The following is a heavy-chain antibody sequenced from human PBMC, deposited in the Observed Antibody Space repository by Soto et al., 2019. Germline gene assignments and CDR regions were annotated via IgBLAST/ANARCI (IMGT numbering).Heavy chain of an antibody. J-gene: IGHJ4*02. D-gene: IGHD6-13*01. V-gene: IGHV1-18*01. CDR3: CRSGYGASWYGKDLDY. CDR1: GYTFTSYA. Sequence: ASVKVSCKASGYTFTSYAISWVRQAPGQGLEWMGWISAYNGNTNYAQKFQGRVTMTTDTSTSTAYMELRSLRSDDTAVYYCCRSGYGASWYGKDLDYWGQGTLVTVSS. CDR2: ISAYNGNT.